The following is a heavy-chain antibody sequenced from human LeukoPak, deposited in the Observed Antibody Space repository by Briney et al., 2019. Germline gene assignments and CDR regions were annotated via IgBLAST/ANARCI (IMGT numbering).Heavy chain of an antibody. D-gene: IGHD3-16*02. J-gene: IGHJ6*04. CDR2: ISYDGSNK. CDR1: GFTFSSYG. Sequence: GGSLRLSCAASGFTFSSYGMHWVRQAPGKGLEWVAVISYDGSNKYYADSVKGRFTISRDNSKNTLYLQMNSLRAEDTAVYYCAKEGGGSIITFGGVIVPDYYYGMDVWGKGTTVTVSS. V-gene: IGHV3-30*18. CDR3: AKEGGGSIITFGGVIVPDYYYGMDV.